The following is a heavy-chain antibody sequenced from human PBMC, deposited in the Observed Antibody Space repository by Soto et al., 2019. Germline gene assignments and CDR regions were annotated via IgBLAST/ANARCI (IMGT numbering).Heavy chain of an antibody. V-gene: IGHV4-4*02. J-gene: IGHJ3*02. CDR2: ISHTGTT. CDR1: GGSITSSIW. CDR3: AKPRTAGDSFEI. D-gene: IGHD2-21*02. Sequence: QVQLQESGPGLVKPSGTLSLTCAISGGSITSSIWWSWVRQPPGKGLEWIGEISHTGTTNYNPSLKGRVTISGDTSKRHFSLNLTSVGAADTAVYYCAKPRTAGDSFEIWGQGTLVTVSS.